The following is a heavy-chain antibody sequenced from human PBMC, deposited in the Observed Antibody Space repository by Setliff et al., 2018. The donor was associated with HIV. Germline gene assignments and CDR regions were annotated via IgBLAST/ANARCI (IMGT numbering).Heavy chain of an antibody. V-gene: IGHV1-18*01. J-gene: IGHJ4*02. CDR2: IYPNTGGT. CDR3: ARGKTWLRFLDY. D-gene: IGHD5-12*01. Sequence: ASVKVSCKASGYTFTSYDISWVRQAPGQGLEWMGWIYPNTGGTNYAQKFQGRVTVTMDTSTSTAYMELRSLKSDDTAVYYCARGKTWLRFLDYWGQGTLVTVSS. CDR1: GYTFTSYD.